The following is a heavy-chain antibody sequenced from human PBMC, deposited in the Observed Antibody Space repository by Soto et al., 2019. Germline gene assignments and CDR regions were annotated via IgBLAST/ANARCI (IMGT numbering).Heavy chain of an antibody. J-gene: IGHJ6*02. CDR3: ARDLPSDDFWSGYFRKNYGMDV. CDR2: IWYDGSNK. Sequence: SCAASGFTFSSYGMHWVRQAPGKGLEWVAVIWYDGSNKYYADSVKGRFTISRDNSKNTLYLQMNSLRAEDTAVYYCARDLPSDDFWSGYFRKNYGMDVWGQGTTVTVSS. D-gene: IGHD3-3*01. CDR1: GFTFSSYG. V-gene: IGHV3-33*01.